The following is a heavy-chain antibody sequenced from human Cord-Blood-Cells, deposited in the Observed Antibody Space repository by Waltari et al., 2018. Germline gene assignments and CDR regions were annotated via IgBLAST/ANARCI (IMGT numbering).Heavy chain of an antibody. CDR2: ISYDGSNK. CDR3: AKDDSTSCYDY. D-gene: IGHD2-2*01. Sequence: QVQLVESGGGVVQPGRSLRLSCAASGFTFSSYGMHLVRQAPGKGLEWVAVISYDGSNKYYADSVKGRFTISRDNSKNTLYLQMNSLRAEDTAVYYCAKDDSTSCYDYWGQGTLVTVSS. J-gene: IGHJ4*02. V-gene: IGHV3-30*18. CDR1: GFTFSSYG.